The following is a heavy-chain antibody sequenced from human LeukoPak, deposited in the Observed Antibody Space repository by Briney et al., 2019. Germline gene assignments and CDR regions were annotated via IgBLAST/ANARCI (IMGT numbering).Heavy chain of an antibody. Sequence: ASVKVSCKASGYTFTSYGISWVRQAPGQGLEWMGWISAYNGNTNYAQKLQGRVTMTTDTSTSTAYMELRSLRSDDTAVYCCARVGATTRGGVWFDPWGQGTLVTVSS. CDR3: ARVGATTRGGVWFDP. V-gene: IGHV1-18*01. CDR1: GYTFTSYG. CDR2: ISAYNGNT. J-gene: IGHJ5*02. D-gene: IGHD3-16*01.